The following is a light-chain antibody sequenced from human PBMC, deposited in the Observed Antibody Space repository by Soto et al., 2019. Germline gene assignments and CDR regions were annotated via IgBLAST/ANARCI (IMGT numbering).Light chain of an antibody. V-gene: IGKV3-15*01. CDR1: QSVSSN. Sequence: EIVMTQSPATLSVSPGERATLSCRASQSVSSNLAWYQQKPGQAPRLLIYGTSTRATGVPARFSGSGSGTEFTLTISSLLSEDFAVYYCHQYNNWPRTFGQGTKVEIK. CDR3: HQYNNWPRT. CDR2: GTS. J-gene: IGKJ1*01.